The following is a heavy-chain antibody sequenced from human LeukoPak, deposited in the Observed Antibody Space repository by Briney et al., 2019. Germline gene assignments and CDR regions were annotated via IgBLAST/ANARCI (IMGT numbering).Heavy chain of an antibody. CDR1: GYTFTSYD. V-gene: IGHV1-8*01. Sequence: ASVKVSCKASGYTFTSYDINWVRQATGQGLEWMGWMNPNSGNTGYAQKFQGRVTMTRNTSISTAYMELSSLRPEDTAVYYCARGRRDYGGKPLSYWGQGTLVTVSS. J-gene: IGHJ4*02. CDR2: MNPNSGNT. CDR3: ARGRRDYGGKPLSY. D-gene: IGHD4-23*01.